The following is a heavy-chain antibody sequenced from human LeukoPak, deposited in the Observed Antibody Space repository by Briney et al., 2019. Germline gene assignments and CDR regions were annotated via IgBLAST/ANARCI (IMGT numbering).Heavy chain of an antibody. Sequence: PGGSLRHSCAASGFTFTNHHMDWVRPAPARGLAGIASTTNRPNAHTTSYAASVRGRFTVSRDDSNNLLHLQMSSLKSDDTAVYYCGRETSTAIDYWGRGTLVTVSS. D-gene: IGHD5-18*01. CDR2: TTNRPNAHTT. CDR1: GFTFTNHH. V-gene: IGHV3-72*01. CDR3: GRETSTAIDY. J-gene: IGHJ4*02.